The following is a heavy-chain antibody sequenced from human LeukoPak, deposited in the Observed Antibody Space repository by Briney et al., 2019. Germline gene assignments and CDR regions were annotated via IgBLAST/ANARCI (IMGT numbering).Heavy chain of an antibody. J-gene: IGHJ4*02. CDR2: ISGSGGGT. CDR3: AKSSRFLEWPSDY. Sequence: GGSLRLSCAASGFTFGDYAMSWVRQAPGQGLEWVSAISGSGGGTNYADSVKGRFTNSRDNSKNTLYLQMNSLRAEDTAIYYCAKSSRFLEWPSDYWGQGTRVTVSS. D-gene: IGHD3-3*01. CDR1: GFTFGDYA. V-gene: IGHV3-23*01.